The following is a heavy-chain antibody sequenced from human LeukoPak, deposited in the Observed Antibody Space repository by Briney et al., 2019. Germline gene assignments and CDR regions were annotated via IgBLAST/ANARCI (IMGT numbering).Heavy chain of an antibody. CDR1: GLIVSDYE. CDR2: ISSSGSTI. J-gene: IGHJ4*02. D-gene: IGHD3-22*01. V-gene: IGHV3-48*03. Sequence: GGSLRLSCAASGLIVSDYEMSWVRRAPGKGLEWISYISSSGSTIFYSDSVKGRFTISRDNAKSSLHLQMNSLRAEDTAVYYCVRGGGRGDYNERYYFDYWGQGTLVTVSS. CDR3: VRGGGRGDYNERYYFDY.